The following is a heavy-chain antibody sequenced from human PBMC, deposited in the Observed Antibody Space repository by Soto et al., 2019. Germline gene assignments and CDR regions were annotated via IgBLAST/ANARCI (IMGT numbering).Heavy chain of an antibody. CDR2: INAGNGNT. CDR3: ARGLNGYSHYFDY. V-gene: IGHV1-3*01. CDR1: GYTFTSYA. Sequence: QVQLVQSGAEVKKPGASVKVSCQASGYTFTSYAMHWVRQAPGQRLEWMGWINAGNGNTTYSQKFQVRVTITRDTSASTAYMELSSLRSEDTAVYYCARGLNGYSHYFDYWGQGTLVTVSA. J-gene: IGHJ4*02. D-gene: IGHD5-18*01.